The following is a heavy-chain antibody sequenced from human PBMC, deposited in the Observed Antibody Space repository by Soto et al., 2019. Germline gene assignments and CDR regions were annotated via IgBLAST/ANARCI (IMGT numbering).Heavy chain of an antibody. V-gene: IGHV4-59*01. CDR2: IYYSGST. CDR3: ARSPLATHFDY. J-gene: IGHJ4*02. Sequence: PSETLSLTCTVSGGSISSYYWSWIRQPPGKGLEWIGYIYYSGSTNYNPSLKSRVTISVDTSKNQFSLKLSSVTAADTAVYYCARSPLATHFDYWGQGTLVTVS. CDR1: GGSISSYY. D-gene: IGHD5-12*01.